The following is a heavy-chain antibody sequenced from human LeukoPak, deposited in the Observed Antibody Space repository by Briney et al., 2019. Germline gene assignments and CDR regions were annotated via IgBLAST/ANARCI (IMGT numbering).Heavy chain of an antibody. Sequence: CLRLSCAASRFSFVEYDMVDVRGARGKGLEWVSGISWNSGSIGYADSVKGRFTISRDNAKNSLYLQMNSLRAEDTALYSCAKSIGYYYDSSGYYDFDYWGQGTLVTVSS. CDR1: RFSFVEYD. CDR3: AKSIGYYYDSSGYYDFDY. V-gene: IGHV3-9*01. J-gene: IGHJ4*02. D-gene: IGHD3-22*01. CDR2: ISWNSGSI.